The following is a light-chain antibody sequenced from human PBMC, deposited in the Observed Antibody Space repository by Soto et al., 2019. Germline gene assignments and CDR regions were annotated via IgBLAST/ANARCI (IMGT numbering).Light chain of an antibody. J-gene: IGKJ5*01. Sequence: IVLTQSPGTLSLSPGERATLSCRASQSISNLAWYQQKPGQAPRLLIYGASSRATGVPDRFSGSGYGTDFTFTISRLEPEEFAVYYCQHYGGSPLVTFGQGTRLDI. CDR3: QHYGGSPLVT. CDR2: GAS. V-gene: IGKV3-20*01. CDR1: QSISN.